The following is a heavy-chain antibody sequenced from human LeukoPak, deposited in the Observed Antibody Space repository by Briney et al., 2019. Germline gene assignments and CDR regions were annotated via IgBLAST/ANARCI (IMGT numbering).Heavy chain of an antibody. CDR2: IIPTFGTA. Sequence: ASVKVSCKASGGTFSSYAISWVRQAPGQGLEWMGGIIPTFGTANYARKFQGRVTITADESTSTAYMELSSLRSEDTAVYYCARAGVAVASGGWFDPWGQGTLATVSS. V-gene: IGHV1-69*01. D-gene: IGHD6-19*01. CDR3: ARAGVAVASGGWFDP. CDR1: GGTFSSYA. J-gene: IGHJ5*02.